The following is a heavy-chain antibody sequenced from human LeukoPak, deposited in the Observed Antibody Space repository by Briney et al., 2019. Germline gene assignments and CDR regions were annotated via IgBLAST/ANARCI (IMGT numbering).Heavy chain of an antibody. Sequence: SETLSLTCIVSGGSISSYYWSWIRQPPGKGLEWIGYIYYSGSTNYNPSLKSRVTISVDTAKKQFSLNLRSVTTTDTAVYYCAMGNDDNWFDPWGQGSRVTVSS. CDR2: IYYSGST. V-gene: IGHV4-59*01. CDR3: AMGNDDNWFDP. CDR1: GGSISSYY. J-gene: IGHJ5*02. D-gene: IGHD1-1*01.